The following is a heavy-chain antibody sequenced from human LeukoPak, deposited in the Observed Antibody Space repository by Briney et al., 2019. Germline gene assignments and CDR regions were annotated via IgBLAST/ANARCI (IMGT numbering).Heavy chain of an antibody. CDR2: IRYDGSDK. CDR1: GFVFTDYG. J-gene: IGHJ4*02. D-gene: IGHD1/OR15-1a*01. CDR3: AKEGTASKPSELDH. V-gene: IGHV3-30*02. Sequence: GGSLRLSCAAFGFVFTDYGMNWVRQAPGKGLEWVAFIRYDGSDKFYADSVEGRFTISRDNFKNTLYLQMNSLRAEDTAVYYCAKEGTASKPSELDHWGQGTLVTVSS.